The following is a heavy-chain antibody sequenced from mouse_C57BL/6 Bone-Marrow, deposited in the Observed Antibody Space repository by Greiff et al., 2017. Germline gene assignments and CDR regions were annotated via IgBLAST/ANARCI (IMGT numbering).Heavy chain of an antibody. V-gene: IGHV1-69*01. Sequence: VQLQQPGAELVMPGASVKLSCKASGYTFTSYWMHWVKQRPGQGLEWIGAIDPSDSYTNYNQKFKGKSTLTVDKSSSTAYMQLSSLTSEASAVYYCSCSGLCGSGPAGYAYWGHVTLVTVAA. J-gene: IGHJ3*01. D-gene: IGHD6-1*01. CDR1: GYTFTSYW. CDR3: SCSGLCGSGPAGYAY. CDR2: IDPSDSYT.